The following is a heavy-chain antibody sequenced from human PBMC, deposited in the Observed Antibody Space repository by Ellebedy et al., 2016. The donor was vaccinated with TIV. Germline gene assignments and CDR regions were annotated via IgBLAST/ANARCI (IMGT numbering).Heavy chain of an antibody. CDR3: ASRPRG. CDR2: IYSGGST. J-gene: IGHJ4*02. CDR1: GFTFSSYS. V-gene: IGHV3-53*01. Sequence: GESLKISCAASGFTFSSYSINWVRQAPGKGLEWVSVIYSGGSTYYADSVKGRFTISRDNSKNTLYLQMNSLRAEDTAVYYCASRPRGWGQGTLVTVSS. D-gene: IGHD3-10*01.